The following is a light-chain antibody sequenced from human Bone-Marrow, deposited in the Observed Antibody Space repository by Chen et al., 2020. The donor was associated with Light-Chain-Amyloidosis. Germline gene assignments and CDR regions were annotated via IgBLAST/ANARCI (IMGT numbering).Light chain of an antibody. CDR3: AAWDDSLNGWV. V-gene: IGLV1-36*01. CDR1: SSNIGAGYD. CDR2: YDD. Sequence: QSVLTQPPSVSGAPGQRVTISCTGSSSNIGAGYDVHWYQQLPGKAPKLLIYYDDLLPSGVADRFSGSKSGTSASLAISGLQSEDEDDYYCAAWDDSLNGWVFGGGTKLTVL. J-gene: IGLJ3*02.